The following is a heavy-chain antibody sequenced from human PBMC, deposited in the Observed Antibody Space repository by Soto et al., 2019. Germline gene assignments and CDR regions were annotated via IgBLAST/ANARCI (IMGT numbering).Heavy chain of an antibody. V-gene: IGHV4-34*01. J-gene: IGHJ4*02. CDR1: GGSFSCYY. Sequence: PSETLSRTCAVYGGSFSCYYWSWIRQPPGKGLEWIGEINHSGSTNYNPSLKSRVTISVDTSKNQFSLKLSSVTAADTAVYYCARAIAVAGDYWGQGTLVTVSS. CDR2: INHSGST. CDR3: ARAIAVAGDY. D-gene: IGHD6-19*01.